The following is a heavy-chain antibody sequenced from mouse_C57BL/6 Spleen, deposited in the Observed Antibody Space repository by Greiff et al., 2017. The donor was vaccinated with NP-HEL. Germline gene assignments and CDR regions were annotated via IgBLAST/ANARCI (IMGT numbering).Heavy chain of an antibody. CDR2: IDPSDSYT. Sequence: QVHVKQPGAELVMPGASVKLSCKASGYTFTSYWMHWVKQRPGQGLEWIGEIDPSDSYTNYNQKFKGKSTLTGDKSSSTAYMQRSSLTSEDSAVYYCARKTGYAMDYWGQGTSVTVSS. CDR1: GYTFTSYW. CDR3: ARKTGYAMDY. D-gene: IGHD4-1*01. J-gene: IGHJ4*01. V-gene: IGHV1-69*01.